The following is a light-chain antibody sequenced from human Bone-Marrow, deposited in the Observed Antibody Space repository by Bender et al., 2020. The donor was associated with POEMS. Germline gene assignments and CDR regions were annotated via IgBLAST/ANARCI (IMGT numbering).Light chain of an antibody. CDR1: WSNIGRDR. V-gene: IGLV1-44*01. CDR3: AAWEDSLNGWV. Sequence: QSVLTQPPSASGTPGQRVTMSCSGSWSNIGRDRVTWYQQLPGTAPKLLIYINNQRPSGVPDRFSGSKSGTSASLAISGLQSEYEADYYCAAWEDSLNGWVFGGGTKLTVL. J-gene: IGLJ3*02. CDR2: INN.